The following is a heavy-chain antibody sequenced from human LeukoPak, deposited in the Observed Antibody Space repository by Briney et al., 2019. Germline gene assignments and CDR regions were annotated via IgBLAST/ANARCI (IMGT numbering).Heavy chain of an antibody. Sequence: GGSLRLSCAASGFTFSDYYMIWIRQAPGKGLEWVSYISTSGSTIYYADSVQGRFTISRDNAKNSLYLQMNSLRADDTAVYYCARGSKFGYYFDNWGPGTLVTVSS. V-gene: IGHV3-11*04. CDR3: ARGSKFGYYFDN. D-gene: IGHD3-10*01. J-gene: IGHJ4*02. CDR1: GFTFSDYY. CDR2: ISTSGSTI.